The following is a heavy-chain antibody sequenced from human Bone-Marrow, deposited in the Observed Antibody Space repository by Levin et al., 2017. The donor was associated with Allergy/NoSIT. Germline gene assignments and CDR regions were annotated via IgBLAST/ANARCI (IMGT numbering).Heavy chain of an antibody. D-gene: IGHD2-21*01. Sequence: SCAASGFSLSNYWLHWVRQVPGKGLVWVSRVNGDGTSTNYVDSVKGRFAISTDNAKNTVYLQMNSLRADDTAVYYCARIRIGSSTWYVDLWGRGTLVTVSS. CDR2: VNGDGTST. J-gene: IGHJ2*01. CDR1: GFSLSNYW. CDR3: ARIRIGSSTWYVDL. V-gene: IGHV3-74*01.